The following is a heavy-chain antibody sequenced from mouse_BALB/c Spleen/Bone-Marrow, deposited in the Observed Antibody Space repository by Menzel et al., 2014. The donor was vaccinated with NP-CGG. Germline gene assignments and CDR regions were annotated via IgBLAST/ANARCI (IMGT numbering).Heavy chain of an antibody. CDR1: GLNIKDTY. D-gene: IGHD1-1*01. CDR3: ARYYYGSSLFAY. Sequence: VQLKESGAELVKPGASVKLSCTASGLNIKDTYMYWVKQRPEQGLEWIGRIDPANGNTKYDPKFQDKATITADTSSNTAYLQLSSLTSEDTAVYYCARYYYGSSLFAYWGQGTLVTVSA. V-gene: IGHV14-3*02. CDR2: IDPANGNT. J-gene: IGHJ3*01.